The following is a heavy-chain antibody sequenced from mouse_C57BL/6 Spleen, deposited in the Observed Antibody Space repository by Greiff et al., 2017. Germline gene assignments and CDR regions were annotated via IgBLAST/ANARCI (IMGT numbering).Heavy chain of an antibody. Sequence: QVQLQQSGPELVKPGASVKISCKASGYSFTSYYIHWVKQRPGQGLEWIGWIYPGSGNTKYNEKFKGKATLTADTSSSTAYMQLSSLTSEDSAVYYCARKGLDSSGYVGAMDYWGQGTSVTVSS. CDR3: ARKGLDSSGYVGAMDY. CDR2: IYPGSGNT. D-gene: IGHD3-2*02. CDR1: GYSFTSYY. V-gene: IGHV1-66*01. J-gene: IGHJ4*01.